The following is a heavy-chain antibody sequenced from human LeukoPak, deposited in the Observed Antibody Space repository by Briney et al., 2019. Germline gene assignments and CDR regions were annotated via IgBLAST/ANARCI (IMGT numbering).Heavy chain of an antibody. J-gene: IGHJ6*03. CDR2: IKQDGSEK. Sequence: GGSLRLSCAASGFTFSSYWMSWVRQAPGKGLEWVANIKQDGSEKYYVDSVKGRFTISRDNAKNSLYLQMNSLRAEDTAVYYCAKDKTDYYGSGSHLPYYYYMDVWGKEATVTVSS. D-gene: IGHD3-10*01. CDR1: GFTFSSYW. V-gene: IGHV3-7*04. CDR3: AKDKTDYYGSGSHLPYYYYMDV.